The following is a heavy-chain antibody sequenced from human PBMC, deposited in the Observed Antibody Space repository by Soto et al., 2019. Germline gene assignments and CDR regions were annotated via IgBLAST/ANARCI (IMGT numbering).Heavy chain of an antibody. CDR2: MSNSDGT. Sequence: QVQLQQWGAGLLKPSETLSLTCAVYGGFVSSGSYYWSWIRQPPGKGLEWIGEMSNSDGTHFNPSLKSRVTISVDTSKHQFSLKMSSVTAADTTLYYCARVERGTATTVVDAFDIWGPGTMVTVSS. CDR3: ARVERGTATTVVDAFDI. CDR1: GGFVSSGSYY. D-gene: IGHD1-1*01. V-gene: IGHV4-34*01. J-gene: IGHJ3*02.